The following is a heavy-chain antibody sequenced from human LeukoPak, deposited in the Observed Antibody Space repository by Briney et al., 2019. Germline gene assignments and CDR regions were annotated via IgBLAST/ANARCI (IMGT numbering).Heavy chain of an antibody. CDR1: GYTFTSYD. CDR2: MNPNSGNT. J-gene: IGHJ4*02. D-gene: IGHD3-10*01. V-gene: IGHV1-8*01. Sequence: ASVKVSRKASGYTFTSYDINWVRQATGQGLEWMGWMNPNSGNTGYAQKFQGRATMTRNTSISTAYMELSSLRSEDTAVYYCARVPLAKNRGVIYSGGFRSRVYYFDYWGQGTLVTVSS. CDR3: ARVPLAKNRGVIYSGGFRSRVYYFDY.